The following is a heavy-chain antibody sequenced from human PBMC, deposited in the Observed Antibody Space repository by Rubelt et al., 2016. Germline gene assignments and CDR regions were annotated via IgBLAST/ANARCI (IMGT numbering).Heavy chain of an antibody. D-gene: IGHD3-22*01. V-gene: IGHV1-3*01. CDR3: ARAGGYDAFDI. J-gene: IGHJ3*02. Sequence: QVQLVQSGAEVKKPGASVKVSCKASGYTFTSYAMHWVRQAPGQRLAWMGWITAVNGNTKYSQKFQGRVTITRDTSASTAYMELSSLRSEETAGYYCARAGGYDAFDIWGQGTMVTVSS. CDR2: ITAVNGNT. CDR1: GYTFTSYA.